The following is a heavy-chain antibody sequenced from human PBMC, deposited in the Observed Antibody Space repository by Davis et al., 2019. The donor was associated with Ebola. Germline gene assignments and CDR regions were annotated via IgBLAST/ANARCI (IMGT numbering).Heavy chain of an antibody. V-gene: IGHV3-30*03. CDR2: ISYDGGNK. CDR1: GFTFSSYG. D-gene: IGHD6-13*01. J-gene: IGHJ4*02. CDR3: ARGGSGIAAAGVDY. Sequence: GGSLRLSCAASGFTFSSYGMHWVRQAPGKGLEWVAVISYDGGNKYYADSVKDRFTISRDNAKNSLYLQMNSPRAEDTAVYYCARGGSGIAAAGVDYWGQGTLVTVSS.